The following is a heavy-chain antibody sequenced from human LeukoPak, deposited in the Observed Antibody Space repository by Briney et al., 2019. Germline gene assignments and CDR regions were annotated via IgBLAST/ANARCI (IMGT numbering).Heavy chain of an antibody. CDR2: VSGSGGST. Sequence: GGSLRLSCAASGFTFSSYAMSWVRQAPGKGLEWVSTVSGSGGSTYYADSVKGRFTISRDNSRDTLYLQMDSLTADDTAIYYCAMGGSWLNYFDYWGQGTLVTVSS. CDR3: AMGGSWLNYFDY. D-gene: IGHD6-13*01. CDR1: GFTFSSYA. J-gene: IGHJ4*02. V-gene: IGHV3-23*01.